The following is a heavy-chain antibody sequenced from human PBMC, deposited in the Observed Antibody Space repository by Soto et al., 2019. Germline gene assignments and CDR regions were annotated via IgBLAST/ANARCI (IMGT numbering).Heavy chain of an antibody. J-gene: IGHJ5*02. Sequence: EVQLLESGGGLVQPGGSLRLSCAASGFTFSSYGMGWVRQAPGKGLEWVSLITDSGRSTSYADSVKGRFTISRDNSKNTVYLQMNSLRAEDTAVYYCAKDIRPLDHWGQGTLVHVSS. CDR2: ITDSGRST. V-gene: IGHV3-23*01. CDR3: AKDIRPLDH. CDR1: GFTFSSYG.